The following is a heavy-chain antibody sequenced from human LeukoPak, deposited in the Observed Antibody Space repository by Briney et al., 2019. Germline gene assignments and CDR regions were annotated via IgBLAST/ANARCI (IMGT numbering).Heavy chain of an antibody. J-gene: IGHJ5*02. CDR2: IDGLGGDT. Sequence: GGALRLSCAASGFTFSSNAMSWVRQAPGKGLERVSAIDGLGGDTDYADSVKGRLIISRDNSKNTLYLQMNSLRAEDTAVYYCAKDGGIKFDPWGQGTLVTVSS. V-gene: IGHV3-23*01. CDR3: AKDGGIKFDP. CDR1: GFTFSSNA. D-gene: IGHD3-16*01.